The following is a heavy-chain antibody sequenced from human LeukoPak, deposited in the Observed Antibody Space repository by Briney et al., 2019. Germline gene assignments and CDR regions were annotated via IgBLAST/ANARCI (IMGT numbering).Heavy chain of an antibody. V-gene: IGHV4-59*01. CDR2: IYYSGST. CDR1: GGSISSYY. CDR3: ARELGYCSSTSCYTNGDNWFDP. Sequence: SETLSLTCTVSGGSISSYYWSWIRQPPGKGLEWIGYIYYSGSTNYNPSLKSRVTISVDTSKNQFSLKLSSVTAADTAVYYCARELGYCSSTSCYTNGDNWFDPWGQGTLVTVSS. J-gene: IGHJ5*02. D-gene: IGHD2-2*02.